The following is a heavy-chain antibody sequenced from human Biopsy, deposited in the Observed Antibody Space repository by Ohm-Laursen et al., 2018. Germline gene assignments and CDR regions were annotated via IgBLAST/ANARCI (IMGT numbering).Heavy chain of an antibody. D-gene: IGHD3-3*01. CDR2: INHSGRT. CDR3: ARAGIYSWSGVDV. CDR1: GESFNGYY. J-gene: IGHJ4*01. V-gene: IGHV4-34*01. Sequence: TLSLTCAVYGESFNGYYWSWIRQTPGKGLEWIGEINHSGRTNYNPSLKSRVTISVDTSKNQFSLKLTSVTAADTAVYYCARAGIYSWSGVDVWGQGTLVTVSS.